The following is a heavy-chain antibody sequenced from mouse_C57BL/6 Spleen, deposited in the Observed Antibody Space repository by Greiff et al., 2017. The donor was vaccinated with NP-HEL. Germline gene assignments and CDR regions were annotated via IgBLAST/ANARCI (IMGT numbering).Heavy chain of an antibody. V-gene: IGHV14-3*01. D-gene: IGHD2-4*01. J-gene: IGHJ2*01. Sequence: EVQLQQSVAELVRPGASVMLSCTASGFNIKNTYMHWVKQRPEQGLEWIGRIDPANGNTKYAPKFQGKATITADTSSNTAYLQLSSLTSEDAAIYYCARNIYYEGYYFDYWGQGTTLTVSS. CDR2: IDPANGNT. CDR3: ARNIYYEGYYFDY. CDR1: GFNIKNTY.